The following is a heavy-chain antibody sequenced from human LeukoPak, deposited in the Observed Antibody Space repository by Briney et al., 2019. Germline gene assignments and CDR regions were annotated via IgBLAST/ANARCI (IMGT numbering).Heavy chain of an antibody. CDR3: AIIWFGESGDAFDI. Sequence: ASVKVSCKASGYTFTSYDINWVRQATGQGLEWMGWMNPNSGNTGYAQKFQGRVTMTRNTSISTAYMELSSLRSEDTAVYYCAIIWFGESGDAFDIWGQGTMVTVSS. V-gene: IGHV1-8*01. CDR1: GYTFTSYD. CDR2: MNPNSGNT. D-gene: IGHD3-10*01. J-gene: IGHJ3*02.